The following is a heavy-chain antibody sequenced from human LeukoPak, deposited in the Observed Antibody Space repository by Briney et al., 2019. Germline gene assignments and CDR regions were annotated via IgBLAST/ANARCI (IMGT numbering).Heavy chain of an antibody. CDR3: ARGTGGGSSWYYGNYYYMDV. Sequence: GGSLRLSCAASGFTFSTYSMNWVRQAPGKGLEWVSSISSSRTYIYYADSVKGRFTISRDNAKNSLYLQMNSLRAEDTAVYYCARGTGGGSSWYYGNYYYMDVWGKGTTVTISS. CDR2: ISSSRTYI. CDR1: GFTFSTYS. V-gene: IGHV3-21*01. D-gene: IGHD6-13*01. J-gene: IGHJ6*03.